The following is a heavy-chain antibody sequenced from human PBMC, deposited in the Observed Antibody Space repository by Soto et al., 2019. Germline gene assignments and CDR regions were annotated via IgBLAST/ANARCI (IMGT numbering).Heavy chain of an antibody. CDR3: ARPPAGMAAGDLMDV. Sequence: VQLVESGGGVVQPGRSLRLSCAASRFTFSNYAMHWVRQAPGKGLEWVAVISSDGSNKYYADSVKGRFTISRDNSKNTLFLQMNSLRDEDTAVYYCARPPAGMAAGDLMDVWGQGTTVTVS. J-gene: IGHJ6*02. D-gene: IGHD6-13*01. CDR2: ISSDGSNK. CDR1: RFTFSNYA. V-gene: IGHV3-30-3*01.